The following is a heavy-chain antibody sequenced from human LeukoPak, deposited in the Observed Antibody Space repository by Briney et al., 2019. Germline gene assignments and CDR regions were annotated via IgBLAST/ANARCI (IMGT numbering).Heavy chain of an antibody. CDR3: ARIVSYYYMDV. Sequence: SETLSLTCTVSGGSISTSNYYWGWIRQPPGKGLEWIGNIFYSGSTYYSPSLRSRVTISLDTSRNQFSLKLSSVTAADTAVYYCARIVSYYYMDVWGKGTTVTISS. J-gene: IGHJ6*03. D-gene: IGHD1-26*01. CDR2: IFYSGST. CDR1: GGSISTSNYY. V-gene: IGHV4-39*07.